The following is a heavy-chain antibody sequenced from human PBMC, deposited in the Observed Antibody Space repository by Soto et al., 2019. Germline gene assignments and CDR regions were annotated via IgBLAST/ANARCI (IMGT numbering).Heavy chain of an antibody. CDR1: GGSFTNYS. D-gene: IGHD3-3*01. Sequence: QVLQQESGPGLVKPSETLSLSCTVSGGSFTNYSWSWIRQPPGKGLEWIGYIYLSGSTNYNPSLKRRVNISKDPPKNRFSLTLRSVTAADTAVYFCARDFDFWSGYLSSYGMDVWGQGATVTVSS. CDR2: IYLSGST. V-gene: IGHV4-59*01. J-gene: IGHJ6*02. CDR3: ARDFDFWSGYLSSYGMDV.